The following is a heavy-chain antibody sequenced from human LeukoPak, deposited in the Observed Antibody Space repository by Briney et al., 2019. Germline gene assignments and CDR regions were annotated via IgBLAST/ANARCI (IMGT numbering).Heavy chain of an antibody. D-gene: IGHD6-13*01. CDR2: ISAYNCNT. CDR1: GYTFTNFG. J-gene: IGHJ4*02. CDR3: ARSKTGSAAAEE. Sequence: ASVKVSCKASGYTFTNFGISWVRQAPGQAIEWLGWISAYNCNTNYAQKLQGRVTMTTDTSTSTAYMGVRSLRSDDTAVYYCARSKTGSAAAEEWGQGTLVIVSS. V-gene: IGHV1-18*01.